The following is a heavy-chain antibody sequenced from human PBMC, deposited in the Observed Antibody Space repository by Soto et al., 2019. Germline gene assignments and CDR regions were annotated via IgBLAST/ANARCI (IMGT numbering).Heavy chain of an antibody. J-gene: IGHJ5*02. CDR3: ARGYYDSSGLNWFDP. Sequence: SETLSLTCTVSGGSISSYYWSWIRQPPGKGLEWIGYIYYSGSTYYNPSLKSRVTISVDRSKNQFSLKLSSVTAADTAVYYCARGYYDSSGLNWFDPWGQGTLVTVSS. CDR1: GGSISSYY. V-gene: IGHV4-59*12. D-gene: IGHD3-22*01. CDR2: IYYSGST.